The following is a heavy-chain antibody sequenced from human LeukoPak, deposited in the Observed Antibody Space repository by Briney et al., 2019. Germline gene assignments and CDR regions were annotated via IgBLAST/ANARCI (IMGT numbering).Heavy chain of an antibody. CDR2: IYTSGST. CDR3: AKHYMGSSYNRGCDC. CDR1: GGSISSYY. Sequence: SETLSLTCTVSGGSISSYYWSWIRQPAGKGLEWIGRIYTSGSTNYNPSLKSRVTMSVDTSNDQFSLKLSSVTAADTAVYYCAKHYMGSSYNRGCDCWGQGTQVTVSS. V-gene: IGHV4-4*07. D-gene: IGHD3-10*01. J-gene: IGHJ4*02.